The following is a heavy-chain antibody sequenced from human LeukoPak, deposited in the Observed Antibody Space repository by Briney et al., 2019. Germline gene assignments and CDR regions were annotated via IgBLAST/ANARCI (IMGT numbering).Heavy chain of an antibody. CDR2: ISGSGGST. D-gene: IGHD3-10*01. CDR1: GFTFSSYA. J-gene: IGHJ6*02. V-gene: IGHV3-23*01. Sequence: PGGSLRLSCAASGFTFSSYAMSWVRQARGKGLEWVSAISGSGGSTYYADSVKGRFTVSRDNSKDTLYLQINSLRGEDTAVYYCARRWLGDPYGMDVWGQGTTVTVSS. CDR3: ARRWLGDPYGMDV.